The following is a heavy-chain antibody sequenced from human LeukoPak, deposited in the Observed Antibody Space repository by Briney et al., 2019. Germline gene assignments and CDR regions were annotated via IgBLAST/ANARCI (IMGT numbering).Heavy chain of an antibody. D-gene: IGHD1-26*01. J-gene: IGHJ4*02. CDR3: AKESHSEGYGSYFDG. CDR2: VSRTGGTK. CDR1: GVTFSNIG. V-gene: IGHV3-30*18. Sequence: GGSRRLSCAASGVTFSNIGMHWVRQAPGQGLEWVAVVSRTGGTKYYGDSVQGRFTISRDNSKNTLYLQMNSLRAEDTAVYYCAKESHSEGYGSYFDGWGPGTLVSVSS.